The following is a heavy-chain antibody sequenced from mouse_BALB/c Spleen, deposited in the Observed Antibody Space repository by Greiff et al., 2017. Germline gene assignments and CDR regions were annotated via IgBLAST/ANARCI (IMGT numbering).Heavy chain of an antibody. Sequence: DVMLVESGGGLVKPGGSLKLSCAASGFTFSDYYMYWVRQTPEKRLEWVATISDGGSYTYYPDSVKGRFTISRDNAKNNLYLQMSSLKSEDTAMYYCARGTFGPFDYWGQGTTLTVSS. J-gene: IGHJ2*01. V-gene: IGHV5-4*02. CDR1: GFTFSDYY. CDR2: ISDGGSYT. CDR3: ARGTFGPFDY.